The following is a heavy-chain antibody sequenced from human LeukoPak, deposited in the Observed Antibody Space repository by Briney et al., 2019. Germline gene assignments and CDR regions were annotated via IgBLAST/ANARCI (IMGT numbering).Heavy chain of an antibody. J-gene: IGHJ4*02. CDR3: ARARSYFDSRGYLDS. Sequence: SQTLSLTCTVSGGSIRSGGYYWSWIRQHPGKGLEWIGYIFYSGSTYYNPSLKSRVTMSVDTSKNQFSLKLNYVTAADTAVYYCARARSYFDSRGYLDSWGQGTLVTVS. D-gene: IGHD3-22*01. V-gene: IGHV4-31*03. CDR2: IFYSGST. CDR1: GGSIRSGGYY.